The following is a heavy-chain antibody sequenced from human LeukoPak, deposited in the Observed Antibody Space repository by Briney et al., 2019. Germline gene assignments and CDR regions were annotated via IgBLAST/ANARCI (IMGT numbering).Heavy chain of an antibody. Sequence: GGSLRLSCAASGLTFSIYWMHCVPQAPGKGLVWVSRIKSDGSTNYADSVKGRFTISRDKAKNTVSLQKNSLRTEDTGVYYLSRAPSEIGGYYPEYFRHWGQGTLVTVSS. D-gene: IGHD3-22*01. J-gene: IGHJ1*01. CDR1: GLTFSIYW. V-gene: IGHV3-74*01. CDR3: SRAPSEIGGYYPEYFRH. CDR2: IKSDGST.